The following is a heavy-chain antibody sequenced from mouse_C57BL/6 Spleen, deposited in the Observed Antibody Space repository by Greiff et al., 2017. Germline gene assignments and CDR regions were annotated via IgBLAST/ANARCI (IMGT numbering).Heavy chain of an antibody. V-gene: IGHV5-6*01. CDR2: ISSGGSYT. J-gene: IGHJ2*01. D-gene: IGHD1-1*01. Sequence: EVKVIESGGDLVKPGGSLKLSCAASGFTFSSYGMSWVRQTPDKRLEWVATISSGGSYTYSPDSVKGRFTISRDNAKNTLYLQMSSLKSEDTAMYYCARLYYGSSVYYFDYWGQGTTLTVSS. CDR3: ARLYYGSSVYYFDY. CDR1: GFTFSSYG.